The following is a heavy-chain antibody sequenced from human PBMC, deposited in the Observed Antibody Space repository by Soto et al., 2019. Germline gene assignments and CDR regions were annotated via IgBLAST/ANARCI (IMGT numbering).Heavy chain of an antibody. V-gene: IGHV5-51*01. J-gene: IGHJ4*02. CDR3: ARNYDFWSGYQAGFDY. CDR2: IYPGDSDT. D-gene: IGHD3-3*01. CDR1: GYSFTSYW. Sequence: GESLKISCKGSGYSFTSYWIGWVRQMPGKGLEWMGIIYPGDSDTRYSPSFQGQVTISADKSISTAYLQWSSLKASDTAMYYCARNYDFWSGYQAGFDYWGQGTLVTVSS.